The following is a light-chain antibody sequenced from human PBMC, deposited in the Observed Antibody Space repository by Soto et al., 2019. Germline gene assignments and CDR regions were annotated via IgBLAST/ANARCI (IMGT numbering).Light chain of an antibody. Sequence: EIVMTQSPATLSVSPGERATLSCRASQSVSSNLAWYQQKPGQAPRLLIYGASTRATGIPARISGSGSGTEFTLTISSLQSEDFAVYHCQQYDNWPRTFGQGTKVDI. CDR1: QSVSSN. CDR3: QQYDNWPRT. V-gene: IGKV3-15*01. CDR2: GAS. J-gene: IGKJ1*01.